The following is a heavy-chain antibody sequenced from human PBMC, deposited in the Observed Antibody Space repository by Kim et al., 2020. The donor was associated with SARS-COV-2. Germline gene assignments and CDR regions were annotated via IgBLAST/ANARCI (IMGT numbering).Heavy chain of an antibody. Sequence: GGSLRLSCAASGFTFSSYSMNWVRQAPGKGLEWVSSISSSSSYIYYADSVKGRFTISRDNAKNSLYLQMNSLRAEDTAVYYCARDRLAAYDAFDIWGQGTMVTVSS. CDR3: ARDRLAAYDAFDI. V-gene: IGHV3-21*01. J-gene: IGHJ3*02. CDR2: ISSSSSYI. CDR1: GFTFSSYS.